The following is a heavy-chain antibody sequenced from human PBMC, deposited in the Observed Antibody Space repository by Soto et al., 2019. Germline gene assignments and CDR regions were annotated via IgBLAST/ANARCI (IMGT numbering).Heavy chain of an antibody. J-gene: IGHJ6*02. V-gene: IGHV1-69*01. Sequence: QVQLVQSGAEVKKPGSSVKVSCKTSRDTFNKYAFNWVRQAPGQGLEWMGWIIPIFSSRNYAEKFQGRVTITADDSTSTAYMELRILRFEDSAVYYCARGETYLGVWGQGTTVTVSS. CDR2: IIPIFSSR. CDR1: RDTFNKYA. CDR3: ARGETYLGV. D-gene: IGHD3-16*01.